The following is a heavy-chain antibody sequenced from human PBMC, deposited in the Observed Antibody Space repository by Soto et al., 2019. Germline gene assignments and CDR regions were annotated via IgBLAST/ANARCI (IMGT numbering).Heavy chain of an antibody. V-gene: IGHV4-59*01. CDR2: IYYSGGT. CDR1: GGSISSYY. J-gene: IGHJ4*02. Sequence: PSETLSLTCTVSGGSISSYYWSWIRQPPGKGLEWIGYIYYSGGTNYNPSLKSRVTISVDTSKNQLSLKLSSVTAADTAVYYCARVAYPSIMITFGGVLAPYFDYWGQGTLVTVSS. D-gene: IGHD3-16*02. CDR3: ARVAYPSIMITFGGVLAPYFDY.